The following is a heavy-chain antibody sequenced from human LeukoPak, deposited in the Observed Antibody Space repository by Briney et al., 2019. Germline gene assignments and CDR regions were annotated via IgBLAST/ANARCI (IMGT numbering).Heavy chain of an antibody. CDR2: ISSNGGST. J-gene: IGHJ4*02. CDR1: GFTFSSYA. V-gene: IGHV3-64*01. CDR3: VRESVVVTAPDY. D-gene: IGHD2-21*02. Sequence: GGSLRLSCVASGFTFSSYAMHWVRQAPGKGLEYVSAISSNGGSTYYANSVKGRFTISRDNSKNTLYLQMGSLRAEDMAVYYCVRESVVVTAPDYWGQGTLVTVSS.